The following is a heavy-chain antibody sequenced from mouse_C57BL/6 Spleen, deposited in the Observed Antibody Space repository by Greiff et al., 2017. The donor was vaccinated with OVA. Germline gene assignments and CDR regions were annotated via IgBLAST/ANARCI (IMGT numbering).Heavy chain of an antibody. CDR2: ISSGSSTI. V-gene: IGHV5-17*01. CDR1: GFTFSDYG. CDR3: ARDSAYYDAMDY. J-gene: IGHJ4*01. D-gene: IGHD2-12*01. Sequence: EVMLVESGGGLVQPGGSLKLSCAASGFTFSDYGMHWVRQAPEKGLEWVAYISSGSSTIYSADTVKGRCTISRDNAKNTLFLHMTSLRAEDTAMYYCARDSAYYDAMDYWGQGTSVTVSS.